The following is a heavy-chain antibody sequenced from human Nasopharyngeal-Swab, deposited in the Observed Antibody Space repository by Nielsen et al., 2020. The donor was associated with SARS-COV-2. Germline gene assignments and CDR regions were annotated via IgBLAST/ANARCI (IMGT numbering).Heavy chain of an antibody. D-gene: IGHD1-26*01. J-gene: IGHJ4*02. CDR2: INAGNGNT. CDR1: GYTFTSYA. V-gene: IGHV1-3*01. Sequence: ASVKVSCKASGYTFTSYAMHWVRQAPGQRLEWMGWINAGNGNTKYSQKFQGRVTTTRDTSASTAYMELSSLRSEDTAVYYCASTESNPEWDLGYFDYWGQGTLVTVSS. CDR3: ASTESNPEWDLGYFDY.